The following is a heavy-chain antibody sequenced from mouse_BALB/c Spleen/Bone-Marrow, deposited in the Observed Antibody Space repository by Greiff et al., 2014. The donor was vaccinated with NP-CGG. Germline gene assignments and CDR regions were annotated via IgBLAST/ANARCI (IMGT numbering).Heavy chain of an antibody. CDR1: GFNIKSTY. V-gene: IGHV14-3*02. CDR3: ALHYAYHFDY. D-gene: IGHD1-2*01. Sequence: VQLKESGAELVKPGASVKLSCTVFGFNIKSTYIHWVKQRPEQGLEWIGWVDPANGNSKCDPRFQGKATITADSSSNTAYLQLISLTSEDTAVYYCALHYAYHFDYWGQGTTVTVSS. CDR2: VDPANGNS. J-gene: IGHJ2*01.